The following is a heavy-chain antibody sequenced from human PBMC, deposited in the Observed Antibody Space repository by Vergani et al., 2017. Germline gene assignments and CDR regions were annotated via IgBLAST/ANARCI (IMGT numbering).Heavy chain of an antibody. J-gene: IGHJ4*02. Sequence: EVQLLESGGGLVQPGGSLRLSCAASGFTFSSYAMSWVRQAPGKGLEWVSAISGSGGSTYYADSVKGRFTISRDNSKNTLYLQMNSLRSEDTAVYYCAKEEGYSGSYYVDYWGQGTLVTVSA. V-gene: IGHV3-23*01. CDR3: AKEEGYSGSYYVDY. CDR2: ISGSGGST. CDR1: GFTFSSYA. D-gene: IGHD1-26*01.